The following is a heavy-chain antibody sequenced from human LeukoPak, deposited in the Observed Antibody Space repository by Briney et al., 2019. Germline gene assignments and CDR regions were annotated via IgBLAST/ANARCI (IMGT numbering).Heavy chain of an antibody. J-gene: IGHJ4*02. CDR2: IKQDGSEK. D-gene: IGHD2-2*01. Sequence: GGSLRLSCAASGFTFSSYWMSWVRQAPGKGLEWVANIKQDGSEKYYVDSVKGRFTISRDNAKNSLYLQMNSLRAEDTAVYYCARDAGGIVVVPASFMFDYWGQGTLVTVSS. V-gene: IGHV3-7*01. CDR1: GFTFSSYW. CDR3: ARDAGGIVVVPASFMFDY.